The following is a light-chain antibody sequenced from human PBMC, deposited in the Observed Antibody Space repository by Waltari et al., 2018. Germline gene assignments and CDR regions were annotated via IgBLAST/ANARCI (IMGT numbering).Light chain of an antibody. CDR3: QQYHSFPYT. J-gene: IGKJ2*01. Sequence: DIVMTQSQDSLALSLGERATINCKSGQSVLYSSNNKDYLAWYQQKPGQPPKLLFYWASTRESGVTDRFSGSGSGTDFTLTISSLQAEDVAVYYCQQYHSFPYTFGQGTKLEIK. CDR2: WAS. CDR1: QSVLYSSNNKDY. V-gene: IGKV4-1*01.